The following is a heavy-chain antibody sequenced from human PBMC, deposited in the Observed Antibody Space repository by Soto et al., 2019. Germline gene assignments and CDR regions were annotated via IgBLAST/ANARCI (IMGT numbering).Heavy chain of an antibody. Sequence: SETLSLTCTVSGGSISSGGYYWSWIRQHPGKGLEWIGNINYSGSTYYNPSLKRRVTISVDTSKNQFSLKLSSVTAADTAVYYCARDSANCSSTSCPRYCFDFWGQGTLVTVSS. CDR1: GGSISSGGYY. CDR3: ARDSANCSSTSCPRYCFDF. CDR2: INYSGST. D-gene: IGHD2-2*01. V-gene: IGHV4-31*03. J-gene: IGHJ4*02.